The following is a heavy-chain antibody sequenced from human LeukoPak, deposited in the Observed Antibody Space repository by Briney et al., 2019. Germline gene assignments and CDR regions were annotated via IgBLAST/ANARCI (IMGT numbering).Heavy chain of an antibody. CDR2: IIPIFGTA. V-gene: IGHV1-69*05. CDR3: ARGCSSTSCFRGDNWFDP. Sequence: SVKVSCKASGGTFSSYAISWVRQAPGQGLEWMGGIIPIFGTANYAQKFQGRVTITTDESTSTAYMELSSLRSEDTAVYYCARGCSSTSCFRGDNWFDPWGQETLVTVSS. CDR1: GGTFSSYA. J-gene: IGHJ5*02. D-gene: IGHD2-2*01.